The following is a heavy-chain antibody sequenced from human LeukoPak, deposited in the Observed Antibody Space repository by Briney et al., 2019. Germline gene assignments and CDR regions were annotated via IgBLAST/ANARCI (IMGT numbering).Heavy chain of an antibody. J-gene: IGHJ4*02. V-gene: IGHV1-18*04. D-gene: IGHD1-26*01. CDR1: GYAFNGYF. CDR2: ISAYNGNT. Sequence: ASVKVSCKASGYAFNGYFLHWVRQAPGQGLEWMGWISAYNGNTNYAQKLQGRVTMTTDTSTSTAYMELRSLRSDDTAVYYCARVGGGSYYSSDYWGQGTLVTVSS. CDR3: ARVGGGSYYSSDY.